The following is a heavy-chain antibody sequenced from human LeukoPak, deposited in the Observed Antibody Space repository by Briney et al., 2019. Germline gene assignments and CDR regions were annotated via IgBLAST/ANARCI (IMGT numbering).Heavy chain of an antibody. V-gene: IGHV3-33*06. Sequence: GGSLRLSCAASGFTFSSYGMLWVRQAPGKGLEWVAVIWNDGSNKYYADSVKGRFTISSDNSKNTLYLQMNSLRAEDTAVYYCAKSYGMVATNTFDYWRQGPLVTVSS. J-gene: IGHJ4*02. CDR3: AKSYGMVATNTFDY. D-gene: IGHD5-12*01. CDR1: GFTFSSYG. CDR2: IWNDGSNK.